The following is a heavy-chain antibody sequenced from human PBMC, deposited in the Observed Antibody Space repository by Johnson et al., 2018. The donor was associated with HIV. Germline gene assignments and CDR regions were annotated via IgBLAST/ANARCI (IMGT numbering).Heavy chain of an antibody. D-gene: IGHD5-18*01. CDR1: GFTFSSYA. V-gene: IGHV3-48*01. Sequence: VQVVESGGGVVQPGRSLRLSCAASGFTFSSYAMHWVRQAPGKGLEWVSYISSSGSTIYYADSVKGRFTISRDNSKNTLYLQMNSLRAEDTAVYYCAKDLRGYSYGLGAFDIWGQGTMVTVSS. CDR3: AKDLRGYSYGLGAFDI. J-gene: IGHJ3*02. CDR2: ISSSGSTI.